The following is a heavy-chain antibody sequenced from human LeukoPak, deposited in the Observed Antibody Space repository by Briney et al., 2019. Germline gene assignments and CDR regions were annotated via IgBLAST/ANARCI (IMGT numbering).Heavy chain of an antibody. CDR1: GYSISSGYY. CDR2: IYHSGST. CDR3: AREEPSGSYGY. Sequence: NPSETLSLTCTVSGYSISSGYYWGWIRQPPGKGLEWIGNIYHSGSTYYNPSLKSRVTISVDTSKNQFSLKLSSVTAADTAVYYCAREEPSGSYGYWGQGALVTVSS. J-gene: IGHJ4*02. D-gene: IGHD1-26*01. V-gene: IGHV4-38-2*02.